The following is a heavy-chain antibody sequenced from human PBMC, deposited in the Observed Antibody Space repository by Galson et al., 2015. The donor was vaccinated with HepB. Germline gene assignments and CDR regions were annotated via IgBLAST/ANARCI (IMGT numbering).Heavy chain of an antibody. J-gene: IGHJ3*02. CDR3: AAYGSGSDDAFDI. CDR2: ISGSGGST. CDR1: GFTFSSYA. Sequence: SLRLSCAASGFTFSSYAMSWVRQAPGKGLEWVPAISGSGGSTYYADSVKGRFTISRDNSKNTLYLQMNSLRAEDTAVYYCAAYGSGSDDAFDIWGQGTMVTVSS. V-gene: IGHV3-23*01. D-gene: IGHD3-10*01.